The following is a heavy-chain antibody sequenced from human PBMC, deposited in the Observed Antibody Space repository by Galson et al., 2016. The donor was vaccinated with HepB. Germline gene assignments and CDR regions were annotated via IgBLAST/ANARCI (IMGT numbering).Heavy chain of an antibody. Sequence: SLRLSCATSGFTFSTSSMNWVRQAPGKGLEWVAYISFKETITSYADPVKGRFTVSRDNAENSLFLQMNSLRDEDTAVYYCAKEKGMATDRLYYYYYAMDVWGQGTTVTVSS. D-gene: IGHD5-12*01. CDR3: AKEKGMATDRLYYYYYAMDV. J-gene: IGHJ6*02. V-gene: IGHV3-48*02. CDR1: GFTFSTSS. CDR2: ISFKETIT.